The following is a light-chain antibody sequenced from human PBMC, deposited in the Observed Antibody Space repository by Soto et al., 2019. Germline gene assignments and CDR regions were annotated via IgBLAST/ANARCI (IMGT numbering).Light chain of an antibody. V-gene: IGKV3-20*01. CDR1: QSVSSSY. J-gene: IGKJ2*01. CDR3: QQCASSLMYT. Sequence: EIVLTQSPGTLSLSPGERATLSCRASQSVSSSYLAWYQQKPGQAPRLLIYGASSRATGIPDRFSGSGSATDFTLTIRRLEPEVFAVYYCQQCASSLMYTVGQGTKLEIK. CDR2: GAS.